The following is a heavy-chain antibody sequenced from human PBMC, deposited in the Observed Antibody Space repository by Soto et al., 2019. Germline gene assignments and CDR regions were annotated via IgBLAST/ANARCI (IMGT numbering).Heavy chain of an antibody. J-gene: IGHJ4*02. CDR2: IYYSGTT. Sequence: SATLSLTCAGSGYSISRSNWWGWIRQPPGKGLEWIGYIYYSGTTYYNPSLKSRVTMSVDTSKNQFSLKLTSVTAVDTAVYYCARREIQGPIDYWGQGTLVTVSS. V-gene: IGHV4-28*01. D-gene: IGHD1-26*01. CDR1: GYSISRSNW. CDR3: ARREIQGPIDY.